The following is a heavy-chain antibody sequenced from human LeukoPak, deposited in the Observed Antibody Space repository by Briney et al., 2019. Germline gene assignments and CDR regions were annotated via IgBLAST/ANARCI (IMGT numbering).Heavy chain of an antibody. J-gene: IGHJ6*04. V-gene: IGHV3-33*01. CDR1: GFTFSSYG. Sequence: PGGSLRLSCAASGFTFSSYGMHWVRQAPGKGLEWVAVIWYDGSNKYYADSVKGRFTISRDNSKNTLYLQMNSLRAEDTAAYYCARGLDLDTAYYYYGMDVWGKGTTVTVSS. CDR2: IWYDGSNK. CDR3: ARGLDLDTAYYYYGMDV. D-gene: IGHD5-18*01.